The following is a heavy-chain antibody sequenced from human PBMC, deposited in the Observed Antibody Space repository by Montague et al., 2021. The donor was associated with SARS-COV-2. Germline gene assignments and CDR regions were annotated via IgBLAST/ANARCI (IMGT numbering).Heavy chain of an antibody. CDR3: ARGRQWLVLGQVDY. CDR1: GFTFSSHP. D-gene: IGHD3-22*01. J-gene: IGHJ4*02. V-gene: IGHV3-30*04. CDR2: ISFDGSSK. Sequence: SPSLSFSASGFTFSSHPMHWVRQAPGNGLEWVAVISFDGSSKYYVDSMKGRLTISRDNSKNTLFLQMNSLRVEDTAVYYCARGRQWLVLGQVDYWGQGTLVTVSS.